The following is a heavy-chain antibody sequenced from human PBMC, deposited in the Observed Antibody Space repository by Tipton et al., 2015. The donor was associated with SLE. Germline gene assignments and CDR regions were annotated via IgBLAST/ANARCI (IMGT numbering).Heavy chain of an antibody. CDR2: IFYNGNT. J-gene: IGHJ5*02. D-gene: IGHD2-8*01. CDR1: GGSISSTSYY. V-gene: IGHV4-39*01. CDR3: ARHDTNYGRNWFDP. Sequence: TLSLTCTVSGGSISSTSYYWSWISQHPGKGLEWIAHIFYNGNTYYIPSLQSRVTMSVDTSKNHFSLKLSSVTAADTAVYYCARHDTNYGRNWFDPWGQGTLVTVSS.